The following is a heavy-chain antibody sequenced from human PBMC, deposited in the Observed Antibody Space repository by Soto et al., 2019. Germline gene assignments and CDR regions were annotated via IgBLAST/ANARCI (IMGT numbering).Heavy chain of an antibody. CDR2: INAGNGNT. J-gene: IGHJ6*02. CDR3: ARDPIVVVAATYYYYGMDV. D-gene: IGHD2-15*01. V-gene: IGHV1-3*01. CDR1: GYTFTSYA. Sequence: ASVKVSCKASGYTFTSYAMHWVRQAPGQRLEWMGWINAGNGNTKCSQKFQDRVTITRDTSASTAYMELSSLRSEDTAVYYCARDPIVVVAATYYYYGMDVWGQGTTVTVSS.